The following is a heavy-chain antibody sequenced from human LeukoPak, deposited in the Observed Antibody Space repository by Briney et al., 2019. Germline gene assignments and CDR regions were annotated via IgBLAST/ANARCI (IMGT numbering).Heavy chain of an antibody. V-gene: IGHV3-30*02. CDR1: GFTFSSYG. D-gene: IGHD3-10*01. CDR2: IRYDGSNK. CDR3: AKDALYYYGSGSYYETYYYYYMDV. Sequence: QAWGSLRLSCAASGFTFSSYGMHWVRQAPGKGLEWVAFIRYDGSNKYYADSVKGRFTISRDNSKNTLYLQMNSLRAEDTAVYYCAKDALYYYGSGSYYETYYYYYMDVWGKGTTVTISS. J-gene: IGHJ6*03.